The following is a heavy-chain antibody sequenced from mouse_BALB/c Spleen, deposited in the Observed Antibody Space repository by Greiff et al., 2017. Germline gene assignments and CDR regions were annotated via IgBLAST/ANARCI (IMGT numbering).Heavy chain of an antibody. V-gene: IGHV2-4-1*01. D-gene: IGHD2-14*01. Sequence: VKLVESGPGLVQPSQSLSITCTVSGFSLTSYGVHWVRQSPGKGLEWLGVIWSGGSTDYNAAFISRLSISKDNSKSQVFFKMNSLQADDTAIDYCARRGYRYDGLWAMDYWGQGTSVTVSS. J-gene: IGHJ4*01. CDR3: ARRGYRYDGLWAMDY. CDR2: IWSGGST. CDR1: GFSLTSYG.